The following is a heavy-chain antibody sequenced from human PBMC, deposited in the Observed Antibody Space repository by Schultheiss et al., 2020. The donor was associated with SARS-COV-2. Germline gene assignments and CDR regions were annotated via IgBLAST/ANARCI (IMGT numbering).Heavy chain of an antibody. CDR2: ISWNSGSI. J-gene: IGHJ4*02. Sequence: GGSLRLSCAASGFTFDDYAMHWVRQAPGKGLEWVSGISWNSGSIGYADSVKGRFTISRDNSKNTLYLQMNSLRAEDTAVYYCARVIYGSGSYYDYWGQGTLVTVSS. V-gene: IGHV3-9*01. CDR3: ARVIYGSGSYYDY. D-gene: IGHD3-10*01. CDR1: GFTFDDYA.